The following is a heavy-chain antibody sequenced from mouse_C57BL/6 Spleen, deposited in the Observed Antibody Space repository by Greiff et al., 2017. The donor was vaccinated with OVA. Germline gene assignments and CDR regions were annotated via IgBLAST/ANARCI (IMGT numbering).Heavy chain of an antibody. D-gene: IGHD1-1*01. CDR1: GFTFTDYY. CDR3: ARYDGSSYLLNWDFDV. V-gene: IGHV7-3*01. Sequence: EVKLVESGGGLVQPGGSLSLSCAASGFTFTDYYMSWVRQPPGKALEWLGFIRNKANGYTTEYSASVKGRFTISRDNSQSILYLQMNALRAEDSATYYCARYDGSSYLLNWDFDVWGTGTTVTVSS. J-gene: IGHJ1*03. CDR2: IRNKANGYTT.